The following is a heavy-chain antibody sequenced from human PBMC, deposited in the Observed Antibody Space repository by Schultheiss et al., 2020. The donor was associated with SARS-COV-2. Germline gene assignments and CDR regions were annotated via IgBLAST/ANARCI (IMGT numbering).Heavy chain of an antibody. J-gene: IGHJ4*02. D-gene: IGHD5-18*01. V-gene: IGHV3-53*04. Sequence: GESLKISCAASGFTVSSNYMSWVRQAPGKGLEWVSVIYSGGSTYYADSVKGRFTISRHNSKNTLYLQMNSLRAEDTAVYYCATTVVDTAMDYLDYWGQGTLVTVSS. CDR2: IYSGGST. CDR3: ATTVVDTAMDYLDY. CDR1: GFTVSSNY.